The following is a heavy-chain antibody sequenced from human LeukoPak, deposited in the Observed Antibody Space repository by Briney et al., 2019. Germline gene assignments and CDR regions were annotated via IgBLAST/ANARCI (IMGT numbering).Heavy chain of an antibody. J-gene: IGHJ4*02. V-gene: IGHV3-7*01. CDR3: ASGRSGWYGTFDY. D-gene: IGHD6-19*01. CDR2: IKQDGSEK. CDR1: GFTFSSYW. Sequence: GSLRLSCAASGFTFSSYWMSWVRQAPGKGLEWVANIKQDGSEKYYVDSVKGRFTISRDSAKNSLYLQMNSLRAEDTAVYYCASGRSGWYGTFDYWGQGTLVTVSS.